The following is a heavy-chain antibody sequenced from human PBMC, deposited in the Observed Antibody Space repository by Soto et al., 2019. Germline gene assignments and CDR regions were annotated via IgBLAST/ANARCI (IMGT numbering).Heavy chain of an antibody. CDR3: AKGLGGYVFGVQDYHYGMDV. CDR2: ISYDGSNK. Sequence: QVQLVESGGGVVQPGRSLRLSCAASRFTFSSYGMHWVRQAPGKGLEWVAAISYDGSNKNYADSVKGRFTISRDNCKNTLYLQMNGLRGEDTAVYHCAKGLGGYVFGVQDYHYGMDVWGQGTTVTVSS. V-gene: IGHV3-30*18. CDR1: RFTFSSYG. D-gene: IGHD3-10*02. J-gene: IGHJ6*02.